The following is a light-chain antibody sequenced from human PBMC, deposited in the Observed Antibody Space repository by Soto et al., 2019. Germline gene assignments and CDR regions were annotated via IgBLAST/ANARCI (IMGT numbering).Light chain of an antibody. CDR2: DAS. Sequence: AIQLTQSPSSLSASVGDRVTITCRASQGISSALAWYQQKPGQAPKLLIYDASSLESGVPSRFSGSGSGTDFTLTISSLQPEEFATYYCQQYNSYPLTFGPGTKVDIK. J-gene: IGKJ3*01. CDR3: QQYNSYPLT. CDR1: QGISSA. V-gene: IGKV1-13*02.